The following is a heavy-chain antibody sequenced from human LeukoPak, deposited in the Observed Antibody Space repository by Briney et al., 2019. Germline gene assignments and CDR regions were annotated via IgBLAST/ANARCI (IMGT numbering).Heavy chain of an antibody. J-gene: IGHJ5*02. Sequence: SETLSLTYTVSGGSISSYYWSWIRQPPGKGLEWIGYIYYSGSTNYNPSLKSRVTISVDTSKNQFSLKLSSVTAADTAVYYCARGGDSSGYSTWGQGTLITVSS. V-gene: IGHV4-59*01. D-gene: IGHD3-22*01. CDR1: GGSISSYY. CDR2: IYYSGST. CDR3: ARGGDSSGYST.